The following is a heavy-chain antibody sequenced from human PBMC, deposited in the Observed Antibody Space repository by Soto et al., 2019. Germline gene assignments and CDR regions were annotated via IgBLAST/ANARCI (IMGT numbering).Heavy chain of an antibody. V-gene: IGHV4-34*01. J-gene: IGHJ4*02. Sequence: PSETLSVTCAVYGGSFNGYYWSWIRKTTGKGLEWVGEINHSGSTNYNPSLKSRVTISVDTSKNQFSLKLSSVTAADTAVYYCARVILGYCSGGSCYLSRRFDYWGQGTLVTVSS. CDR1: GGSFNGYY. D-gene: IGHD2-15*01. CDR2: INHSGST. CDR3: ARVILGYCSGGSCYLSRRFDY.